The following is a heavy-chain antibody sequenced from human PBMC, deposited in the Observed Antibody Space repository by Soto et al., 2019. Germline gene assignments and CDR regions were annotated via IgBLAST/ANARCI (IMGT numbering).Heavy chain of an antibody. Sequence: ASVKVSCKVSGYTLTELSMHWVRQAPGKGIEWMGGFDPEDGETIYAQKFQGRVTMTEDTSTDTANMELSSLRSEDTAVYNSETENGWLRWVLNSWGQGTLVTVSP. D-gene: IGHD5-12*01. CDR3: ETENGWLRWVLNS. CDR2: FDPEDGET. J-gene: IGHJ4*02. V-gene: IGHV1-24*01. CDR1: GYTLTELS.